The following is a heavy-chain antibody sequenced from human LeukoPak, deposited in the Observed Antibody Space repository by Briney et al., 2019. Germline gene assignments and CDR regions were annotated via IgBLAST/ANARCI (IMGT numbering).Heavy chain of an antibody. CDR1: GFTFSSYS. Sequence: GGSLRLSCAASGFTFSSYSMNWVRQAPGKGLEWVSSISSSSSYIYYADSVKGRFTISRDNAKNSLYLQMNSLRAEDTALYHCARGLTGYYYYGLDVWGQGTTVTVSS. CDR3: ARGLTGYYYYGLDV. V-gene: IGHV3-21*04. D-gene: IGHD1-14*01. J-gene: IGHJ6*02. CDR2: ISSSSSYI.